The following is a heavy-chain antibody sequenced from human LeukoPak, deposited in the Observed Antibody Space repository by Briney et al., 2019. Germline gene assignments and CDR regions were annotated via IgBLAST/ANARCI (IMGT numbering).Heavy chain of an antibody. CDR1: GYSISSGYY. V-gene: IGHV4-38-2*02. D-gene: IGHD6-19*01. CDR2: IYHSGST. CDR3: ASEYSSGRLNY. J-gene: IGHJ4*02. Sequence: PSETLSLTCTVSGYSISSGYYWGWIRQPPGKGLEWIGSIYHSGSTYYNPSLKSRVTISVDTSKNQFSLKLSSVTAADTAVYYCASEYSSGRLNYWGQGTLVTVSS.